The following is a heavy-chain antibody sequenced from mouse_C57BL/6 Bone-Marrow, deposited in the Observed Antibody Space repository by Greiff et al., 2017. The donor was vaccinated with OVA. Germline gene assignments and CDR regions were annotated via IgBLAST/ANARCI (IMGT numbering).Heavy chain of an antibody. D-gene: IGHD2-3*01. J-gene: IGHJ3*01. CDR3: AKPDGYQFAY. Sequence: VMLVESGPGLVQPSQSLSITCTVSGFSLTSYGVHWVRQSPGKGLEWLGVIWSGGSTDYNAAFMSRLSITKDNSKSHVFFNMNSLQADDTAIYYCAKPDGYQFAYWGQGTLVTVSA. CDR1: GFSLTSYG. CDR2: IWSGGST. V-gene: IGHV2-5*01.